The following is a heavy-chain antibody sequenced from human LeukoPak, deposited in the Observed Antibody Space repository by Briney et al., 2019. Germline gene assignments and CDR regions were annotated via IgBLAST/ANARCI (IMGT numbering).Heavy chain of an antibody. CDR2: ISSSSSTI. D-gene: IGHD2-2*01. CDR1: GGSISSSS. CDR3: AKDWRCSSTSCYVRRGWFDP. Sequence: PSETLSLTCTVSGGSISSSSYYWGWIRQAPGKGLEWVSYISSSSSTIYYADSVKGRFTISRDNAKNSPFLQMNSLRAEDTAVYYCAKDWRCSSTSCYVRRGWFDPWGQGTLVTVSS. J-gene: IGHJ5*02. V-gene: IGHV3-48*04.